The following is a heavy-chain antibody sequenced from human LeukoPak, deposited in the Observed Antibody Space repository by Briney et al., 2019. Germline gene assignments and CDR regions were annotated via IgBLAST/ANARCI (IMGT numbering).Heavy chain of an antibody. CDR1: GYSFTSYW. V-gene: IGHV5-51*01. CDR2: LYPGDSDT. Sequence: GESLKISCKGSGYSFTSYWIGWVRQMPGQGLEWMGILYPGDSDTRYSPSFQGQVTISADKSIDTAYLQWSSLKASDTAMYYCARAYGSGNHYHGHWGQGTLVTVSS. J-gene: IGHJ4*02. D-gene: IGHD3-10*01. CDR3: ARAYGSGNHYHGH.